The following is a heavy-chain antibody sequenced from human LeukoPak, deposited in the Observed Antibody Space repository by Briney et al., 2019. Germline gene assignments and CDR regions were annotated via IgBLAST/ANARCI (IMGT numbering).Heavy chain of an antibody. V-gene: IGHV3-74*01. J-gene: IGHJ4*02. CDR1: GFTFSSYW. D-gene: IGHD1-26*01. Sequence: GGSPRLSCAASGFTFSSYWMHWVRQAPGKGLVWVSHVKSDGSSITYADSVKGRFTISRDNAKNTLYLQMNSLRAEDTAVYYCARGDPIGRYWGQGTLVTVSS. CDR3: ARGDPIGRY. CDR2: VKSDGSSI.